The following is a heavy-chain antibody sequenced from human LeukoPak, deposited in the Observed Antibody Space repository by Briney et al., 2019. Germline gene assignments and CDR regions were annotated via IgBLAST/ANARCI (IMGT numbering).Heavy chain of an antibody. CDR2: ISGSGVTT. V-gene: IGHV3-23*01. CDR1: GITFSNYA. CDR3: AKDLSSPNYYYGMDV. J-gene: IGHJ6*02. D-gene: IGHD6-6*01. Sequence: GRSLRLSCAASGITFSNYAMDWVRQAPGKGLAWVSSISGSGVTTYYADSVKGRFTISRDNSKNTLYLQMNSLRAEDTAVYYCAKDLSSPNYYYGMDVWGQGTTVTVSS.